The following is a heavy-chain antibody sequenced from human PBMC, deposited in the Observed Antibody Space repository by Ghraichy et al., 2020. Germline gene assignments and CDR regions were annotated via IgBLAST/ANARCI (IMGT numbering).Heavy chain of an antibody. Sequence: ETLSLTCTVSGGSISSYYWSWIRQPPGKGLEWIGYIYYSGSTNYNPSLKSRVTISVDTSKNQFSLKLSSVTAADTAVYYCARQGDGRFLEQLTAFDYWGQGTLVTVSS. CDR3: ARQGDGRFLEQLTAFDY. D-gene: IGHD3-3*01. CDR1: GGSISSYY. CDR2: IYYSGST. J-gene: IGHJ4*02. V-gene: IGHV4-59*08.